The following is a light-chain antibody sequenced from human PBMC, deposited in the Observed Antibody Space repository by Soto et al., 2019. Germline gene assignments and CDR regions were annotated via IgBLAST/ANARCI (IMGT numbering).Light chain of an antibody. Sequence: QSALTQPASVSGSPGQSITISCTGTSSDVGGYNYVSWYQQHPGKAPKLMIYDVSNRPSGVSTRFSGSKSGNTASLSISGLQAEDEADYYCSSYTSSSTLVVFGTGTTVTVL. J-gene: IGLJ1*01. V-gene: IGLV2-14*01. CDR2: DVS. CDR3: SSYTSSSTLVV. CDR1: SSDVGGYNY.